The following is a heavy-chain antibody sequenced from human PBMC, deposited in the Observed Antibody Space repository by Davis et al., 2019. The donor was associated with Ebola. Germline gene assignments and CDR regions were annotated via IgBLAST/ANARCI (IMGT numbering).Heavy chain of an antibody. CDR3: ARLAWTPKGFDY. Sequence: HSQTLSLTCAISGDSVSTAGWNWIRQSPSRGLEWLGRTYYKSKWYNDYAASVKSRITINPDTSKNQFSLQLNSVTPEDTAVYYCARLAWTPKGFDYWGQGAPVTVSS. D-gene: IGHD3/OR15-3a*01. CDR1: GDSVSTAG. CDR2: TYYKSKWYN. V-gene: IGHV6-1*01. J-gene: IGHJ4*02.